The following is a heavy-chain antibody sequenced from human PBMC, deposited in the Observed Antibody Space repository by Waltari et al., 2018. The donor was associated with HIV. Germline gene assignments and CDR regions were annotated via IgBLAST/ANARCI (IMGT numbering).Heavy chain of an antibody. J-gene: IGHJ3*02. Sequence: QVQLQESGPGLVKASETLSLTCTVPGGSISSYYWSWIRPPAGKGLEWIGRIYTSGSTNYNSSLKSRVTMSIDTSKNQFFLKLSSVTAADTAVYYCAREYCSSTSCSPNGRLGAFDIWGQGTMVTVSS. CDR1: GGSISSYY. CDR2: IYTSGST. V-gene: IGHV4-4*07. CDR3: AREYCSSTSCSPNGRLGAFDI. D-gene: IGHD2-2*01.